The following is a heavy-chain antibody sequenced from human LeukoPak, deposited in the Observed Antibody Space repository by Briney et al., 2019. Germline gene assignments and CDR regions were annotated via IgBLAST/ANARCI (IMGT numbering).Heavy chain of an antibody. Sequence: PGGSLRLSCAASGFTFSSYGMSWVRQAPGKGLEWVSAISGSGGSTYYADSVKGRFTISRDNSKNTLYLQMNSLRAEDTAVYYCAKEDRLRLGELSLLGNYWGQGTLVTVSS. CDR2: ISGSGGST. J-gene: IGHJ4*02. CDR1: GFTFSSYG. D-gene: IGHD3-16*02. CDR3: AKEDRLRLGELSLLGNY. V-gene: IGHV3-23*01.